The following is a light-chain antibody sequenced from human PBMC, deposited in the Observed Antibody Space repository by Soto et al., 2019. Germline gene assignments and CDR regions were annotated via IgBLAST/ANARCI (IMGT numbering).Light chain of an antibody. CDR1: QGISDY. CDR3: QHYENLPLT. Sequence: DIQMTQSPSSLSASVGDRVTITCQASQGISDYLNWYQQKPGKAPKLLIYDASNLKTGVPSRFSGSGFGTHFTFTISSLQPEDIATYYCQHYENLPLTFGPRTKVEMK. V-gene: IGKV1-33*01. CDR2: DAS. J-gene: IGKJ3*01.